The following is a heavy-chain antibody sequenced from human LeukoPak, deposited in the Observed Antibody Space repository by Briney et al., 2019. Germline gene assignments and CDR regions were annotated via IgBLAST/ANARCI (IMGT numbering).Heavy chain of an antibody. CDR3: ARSRAGAAAFDP. CDR2: ISSSSSYI. D-gene: IGHD6-13*01. CDR1: GFTFSSYS. Sequence: PGGSLRLSCAASGFTFSSYSMNWVRQAPGKGLEWVSSISSSSSYIYYADSVKGRFTISRDNAKNSLYLQMNSLRAEDTAVYYCARSRAGAAAFDPWGQGTLVTVSS. J-gene: IGHJ5*02. V-gene: IGHV3-21*01.